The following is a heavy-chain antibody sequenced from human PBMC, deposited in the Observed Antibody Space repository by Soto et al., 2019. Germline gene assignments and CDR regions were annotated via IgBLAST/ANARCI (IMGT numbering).Heavy chain of an antibody. V-gene: IGHV3-9*01. J-gene: IGHJ4*02. D-gene: IGHD1-26*01. Sequence: LTLSCTGSGFTYEDYAMHWVAEDPGKGLEWVSGISWNSGSIGYADSVKGRFTISRDNAKNSLYLQMNSLRAEDTALYYCAKAGSYVYFDHPGQVT. CDR3: AKAGSYVYFDH. CDR1: GFTYEDYA. CDR2: ISWNSGSI.